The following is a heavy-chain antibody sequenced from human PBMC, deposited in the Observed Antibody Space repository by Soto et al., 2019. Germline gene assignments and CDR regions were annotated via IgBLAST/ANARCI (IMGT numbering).Heavy chain of an antibody. J-gene: IGHJ6*02. CDR1: GFTSSAFT. V-gene: IGHV3-48*02. Sequence: EVQLVESGEGWVNPGGPRGFPCLTSGFTSSAFTRNWSAQAPGRGLRWISYISSGDIPKSYEASVKGRFTMSRDDAKNSLYLQMNSLRDEDTAVYYCVRGRGLSTQYYYYVMDVWGQGTTVTVSS. CDR3: VRGRGLSTQYYYYVMDV. CDR2: ISSGDIPK.